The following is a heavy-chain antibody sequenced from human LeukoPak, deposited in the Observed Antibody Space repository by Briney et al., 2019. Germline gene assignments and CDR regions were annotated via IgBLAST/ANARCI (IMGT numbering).Heavy chain of an antibody. CDR3: ARDYLTADGTLHSSY. Sequence: GGSLRLSCAASGFTFSSYSMNWVRQAPGKGLEWVSSISSRSYIYYAHSVKGRLTNSRDNAKNSHFLQMTSQRAEDTAVYYCARDYLTADGTLHSSYWGRGTLVTVSS. D-gene: IGHD6-13*01. J-gene: IGHJ4*02. CDR1: GFTFSSYS. V-gene: IGHV3-21*01. CDR2: ISSRSYI.